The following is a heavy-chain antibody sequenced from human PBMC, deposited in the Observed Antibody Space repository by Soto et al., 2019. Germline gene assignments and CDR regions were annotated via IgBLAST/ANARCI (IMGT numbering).Heavy chain of an antibody. CDR2: IVVGSGNT. Sequence: ASVKVSCKASGFTFTSSAVQLVRQARGQRLEWIGWIVVGSGNTNYAQKFQERVTITRDMSTSTAYMELSSLRSEDTAVYYCAAIAQYYYDSSGYYGYWVQGTLVTVSS. V-gene: IGHV1-58*01. J-gene: IGHJ4*02. D-gene: IGHD3-22*01. CDR3: AAIAQYYYDSSGYYGY. CDR1: GFTFTSSA.